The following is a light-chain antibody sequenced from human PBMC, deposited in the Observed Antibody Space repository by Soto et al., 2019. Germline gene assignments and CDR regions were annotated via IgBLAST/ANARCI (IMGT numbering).Light chain of an antibody. Sequence: DIKMTQSPSSLSACVGDRVTITCRASQSISSYLNWYQQKPGKAPKLLIYAASSLQSGVPSRFSGSGSGTDFTLTISSLQPEDFAAYYCQQSYSTTWTFGQGTKVDIK. CDR3: QQSYSTTWT. CDR2: AAS. J-gene: IGKJ1*01. V-gene: IGKV1-39*01. CDR1: QSISSY.